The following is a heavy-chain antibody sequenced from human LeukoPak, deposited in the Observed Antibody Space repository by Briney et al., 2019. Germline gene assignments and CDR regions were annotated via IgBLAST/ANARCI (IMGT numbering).Heavy chain of an antibody. V-gene: IGHV4-39*01. D-gene: IGHD2-2*01. CDR1: GGSISSSSYY. Sequence: PPETLSLTCTVSGGSISSSSYYWGWIRQPPGKGLQWIGTFYNSGTTYFNPSLKSRVTMSIDTSKNQFSLKVTSVTAADTAVYYCARRSITGWFDPWGQGTLVTVSS. CDR3: ARRSITGWFDP. CDR2: FYNSGTT. J-gene: IGHJ5*02.